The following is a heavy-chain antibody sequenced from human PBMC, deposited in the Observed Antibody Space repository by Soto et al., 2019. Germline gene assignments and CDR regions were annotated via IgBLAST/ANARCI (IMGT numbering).Heavy chain of an antibody. V-gene: IGHV3-23*01. D-gene: IGHD6-19*01. J-gene: IGHJ3*02. CDR3: AKPAKGWFSAFDI. CDR1: GFTFSSYA. Sequence: EVQLLESGGGLVQPGGSLRLSCAASGFTFSSYAMSWVRQAPGKGLEWVSAISGSGGTTYYADSVKGRFTFSRDNSKNTLYLQMKRLRAEDTGLYWVAKPAKGWFSAFDIRGQGTMVTVSS. CDR2: ISGSGGTT.